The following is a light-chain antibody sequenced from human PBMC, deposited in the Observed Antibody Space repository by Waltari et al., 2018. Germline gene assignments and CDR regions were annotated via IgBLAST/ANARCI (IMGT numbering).Light chain of an antibody. CDR3: LQSSQWPYA. Sequence: DVVMTQSPLSLAVTLGQPASLLCWSSQSLVQSDGSVFLNWFHQRPGQSPRRLIYKISNRESGVPDRFSGSGSGTDFTLKISRVEADDVGIYYCLQSSQWPYAFGQGTKLEIK. CDR2: KIS. V-gene: IGKV2-30*02. CDR1: QSLVQSDGSVF. J-gene: IGKJ2*01.